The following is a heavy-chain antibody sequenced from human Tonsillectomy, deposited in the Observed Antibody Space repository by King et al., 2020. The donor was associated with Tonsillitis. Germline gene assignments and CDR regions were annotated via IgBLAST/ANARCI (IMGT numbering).Heavy chain of an antibody. CDR2: ISGEGGST. V-gene: IGHV3-43*02. CDR1: GFTFDGYA. CDR3: AKATLPQWLGLDGFDM. Sequence: VQLVESGGGVVQPGGSLRLSCAASGFTFDGYAIHWVRQAPGKGLEWVALISGEGGSTFYADSVKGRFTISRDNSKNSLYLQMNSLRTEDTALYYCAKATLPQWLGLDGFDMWGQGTMVTVSS. D-gene: IGHD3-22*01. J-gene: IGHJ3*02.